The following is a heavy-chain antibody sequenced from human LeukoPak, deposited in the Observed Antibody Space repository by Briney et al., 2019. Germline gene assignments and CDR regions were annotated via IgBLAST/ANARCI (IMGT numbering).Heavy chain of an antibody. CDR1: GFTFSSYS. CDR2: ISGSSSYI. J-gene: IGHJ6*02. V-gene: IGHV3-21*01. Sequence: PGGSLRLSCAASGFTFSSYSMNWVRQAPGKGLGWVSSISGSSSYIYYADSVRGRFTISRDNAKNSLYLQMNSLGAEDTAVYYCARPGYGSGSYLGMDVRGQGTTVTVSS. D-gene: IGHD3-10*01. CDR3: ARPGYGSGSYLGMDV.